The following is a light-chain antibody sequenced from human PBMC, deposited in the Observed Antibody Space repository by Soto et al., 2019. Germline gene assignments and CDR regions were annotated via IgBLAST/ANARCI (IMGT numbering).Light chain of an antibody. J-gene: IGLJ2*01. CDR2: DVS. V-gene: IGLV2-14*01. Sequence: QSALTQPASVSGSPGQSITISCTGTSSDFGAYNYVSWYQQHPGKAPKLMIYDVSNRPSGVSNRFSGSKSGNTASLTISGLQAEDEADYYCSYTSSTTLTFGGGTKLTVL. CDR1: SSDFGAYNY. CDR3: SYTSSTTLT.